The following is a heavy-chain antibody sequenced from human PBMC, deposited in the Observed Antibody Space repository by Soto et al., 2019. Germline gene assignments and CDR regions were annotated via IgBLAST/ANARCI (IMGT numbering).Heavy chain of an antibody. CDR2: ISWNSGSI. V-gene: IGHV3-9*01. J-gene: IGHJ6*02. D-gene: IGHD6-6*01. CDR1: GFTFDDYA. CDR3: AKSSSSLYYYYGMDV. Sequence: EVQLVESGGGLVQPGRSMRLSCAASGFTFDDYAMHWVRQAPGKGLEWVSGISWNSGSIGYADSVKGRFTISRDKDKNYLYLQMNSLRAEDTALYYCAKSSSSLYYYYGMDVWGQGTTVTVSS.